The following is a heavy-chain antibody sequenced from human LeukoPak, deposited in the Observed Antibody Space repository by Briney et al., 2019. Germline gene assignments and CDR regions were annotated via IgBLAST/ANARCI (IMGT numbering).Heavy chain of an antibody. V-gene: IGHV5-51*01. CDR2: IHPGDSDI. J-gene: IGHJ4*02. D-gene: IGHD2-8*01. CDR3: AKSAYDSHQIDY. Sequence: GESLKISCKASGYIFTNYWIGWVRLMPGKGLEWMGIIHPGDSDIRYRPSFQGQVTISADKSINTAYLQWSSLKASDTAMYFCAKSAYDSHQIDYWGQGTLVTVSS. CDR1: GYIFTNYW.